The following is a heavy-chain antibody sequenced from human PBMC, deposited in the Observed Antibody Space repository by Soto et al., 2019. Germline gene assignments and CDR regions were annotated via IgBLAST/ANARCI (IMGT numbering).Heavy chain of an antibody. J-gene: IGHJ5*02. Sequence: SETLSLTCTVSGGSISSYYWSWIRQPPGKGLEWIGYIYYSGSTNYNPSLKSRVTISVDTSKNQFSLKLSSVTAADTAVYYCARYASTYDYWFEKWGQGTLVTLSS. CDR3: ARYASTYDYWFEK. V-gene: IGHV4-59*01. CDR1: GGSISSYY. D-gene: IGHD5-12*01. CDR2: IYYSGST.